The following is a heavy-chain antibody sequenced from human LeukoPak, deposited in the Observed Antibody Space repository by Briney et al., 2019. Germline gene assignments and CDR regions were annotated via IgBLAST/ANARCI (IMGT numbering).Heavy chain of an antibody. CDR2: ISGSGGST. J-gene: IGHJ4*02. CDR1: GFTFSSYA. V-gene: IGHV3-23*01. CDR3: ANGFGGVPAAIDY. Sequence: PGGSLRLSCAASGFTFSSYAMSWVRQAPGKGLEWVSAISGSGGSTYYADSVKGRFTISRDNSKNTLYLQMNSLRAEDTAVYYCANGFGGVPAAIDYWGQGTLVTVSS. D-gene: IGHD2-2*01.